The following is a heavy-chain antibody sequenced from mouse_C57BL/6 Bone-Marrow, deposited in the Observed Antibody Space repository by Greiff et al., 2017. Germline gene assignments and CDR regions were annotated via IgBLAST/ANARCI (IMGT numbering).Heavy chain of an antibody. CDR2: ISYDGSN. CDR1: GYSITSGYY. V-gene: IGHV3-6*01. J-gene: IGHJ4*01. Sequence: DVKLQESGPGLVKPSQSLSLTCSVTGYSITSGYYWNWIRQFPGNKLEWMGYISYDGSNNYNPSLKNRISITRDTSKNQFFLKLNSVTTEDTATYYCAKQANWDAYAMDYWGQGTSVTVSS. CDR3: AKQANWDAYAMDY. D-gene: IGHD4-1*01.